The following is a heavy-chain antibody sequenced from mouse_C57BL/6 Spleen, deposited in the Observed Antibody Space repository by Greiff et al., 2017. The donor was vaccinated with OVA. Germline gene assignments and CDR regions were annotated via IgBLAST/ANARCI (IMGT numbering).Heavy chain of an antibody. J-gene: IGHJ4*01. D-gene: IGHD2-1*01. V-gene: IGHV1-52*01. CDR3: ARRYGNYDYAMDY. CDR1: GYTFTSYW. CDR2: IDPSDSET. Sequence: QVQLQQPGAELVRPGSSVKLSCKASGYTFTSYWMHWVKQRPIQGLEWIGNIDPSDSETHYNQKFKDKATLTVDKSSSTAYMQLSSLTSEVSAVYYCARRYGNYDYAMDYWGQGTSVTVSS.